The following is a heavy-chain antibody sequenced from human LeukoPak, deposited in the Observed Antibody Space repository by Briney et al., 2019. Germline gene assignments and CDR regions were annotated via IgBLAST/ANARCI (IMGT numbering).Heavy chain of an antibody. J-gene: IGHJ4*02. V-gene: IGHV3-30*02. Sequence: GGSLRLSCAASGFTFSSYGMHWVRQAPGKGLEWVAFIRYDGSNKYYADSVKGRFTISRDNSKDTLYLQMNSLRAEDTAVYYCAKNYGNFMIVGTTIDYWGQGTLVTVSS. CDR1: GFTFSSYG. D-gene: IGHD3-22*01. CDR2: IRYDGSNK. CDR3: AKNYGNFMIVGTTIDY.